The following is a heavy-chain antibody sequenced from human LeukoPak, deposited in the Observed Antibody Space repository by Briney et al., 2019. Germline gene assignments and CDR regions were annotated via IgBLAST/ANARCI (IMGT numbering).Heavy chain of an antibody. CDR2: IKQDGSEK. V-gene: IGHV3-7*03. CDR1: GFTFSDYY. CDR3: ARAYGSDVFDY. Sequence: GGSLRLSCAASGFTFSDYYMSWIRQAPGKGLEWVANIKQDGSEKYYVDSVKGRFTISRDNAKNSLYLQMNSLRAEDTAVYYCARAYGSDVFDYWGQGTLVTVSS. D-gene: IGHD3-10*01. J-gene: IGHJ4*02.